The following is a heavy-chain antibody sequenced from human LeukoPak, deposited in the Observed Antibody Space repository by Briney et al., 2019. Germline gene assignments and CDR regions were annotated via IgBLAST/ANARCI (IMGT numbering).Heavy chain of an antibody. CDR3: TAGAVLRYFDWLPDYYYGMDV. CDR1: GHTFTGYY. J-gene: IGHJ6*02. D-gene: IGHD3-9*01. CDR2: FNPNSGGT. Sequence: ASVKVSCKASGHTFTGYYMHWVRQAPGQGLEWMGWFNPNSGGTNYAQKFQGRVTMTRDTSISTAYMELSRLRSDDTAVYYCTAGAVLRYFDWLPDYYYGMDVWGQGTTVTVSS. V-gene: IGHV1-2*02.